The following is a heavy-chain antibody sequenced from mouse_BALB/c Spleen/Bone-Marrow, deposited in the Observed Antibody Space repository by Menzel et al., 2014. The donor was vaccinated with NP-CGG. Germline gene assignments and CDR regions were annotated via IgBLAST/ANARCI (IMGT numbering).Heavy chain of an antibody. D-gene: IGHD2-2*01. CDR3: ARDREYGYYYAMDY. CDR2: IWAGGST. Sequence: VKLVESGPGLVAPSQSLSITCTVSGFSLTSYGVHWVRQPPGKGLEWLGVIWAGGSTNYNSALMSRLSISKDNSKSQIFLKMNSLQTDDPAMYYCARDREYGYYYAMDYLGQGTSVTVSS. V-gene: IGHV2-9*02. CDR1: GFSLTSYG. J-gene: IGHJ4*01.